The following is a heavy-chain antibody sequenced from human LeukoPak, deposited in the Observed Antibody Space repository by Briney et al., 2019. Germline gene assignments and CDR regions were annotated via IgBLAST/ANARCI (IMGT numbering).Heavy chain of an antibody. CDR1: GGSISSYY. CDR2: IYYSGST. J-gene: IGHJ5*02. Sequence: AETLSLTCAVSGGSISSYYWSWIRQPPGKGLEWIGYIYYSGSTNYNPSLKSRVTIPVDTSKNQFSLKLSAVTAADTAVYYCARDRWFDPWGQGTLVTVSS. V-gene: IGHV4-59*01. CDR3: ARDRWFDP.